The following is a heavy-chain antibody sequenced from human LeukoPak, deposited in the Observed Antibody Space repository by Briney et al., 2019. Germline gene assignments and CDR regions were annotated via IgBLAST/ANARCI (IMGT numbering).Heavy chain of an antibody. CDR3: ARDIYDSRGYYFDY. D-gene: IGHD3-22*01. V-gene: IGHV3-33*01. CDR2: IWYDGSNK. CDR1: GFTFNSYG. J-gene: IGHJ4*02. Sequence: GGSLRLSCAASGFTFNSYGMHWVRQAPGKGLEWVADIWYDGSNKYYAGSVKGRFTISRDNSKNTLYLQMNSLRAEDTAVYYCARDIYDSRGYYFDYWGQGTLVTVSA.